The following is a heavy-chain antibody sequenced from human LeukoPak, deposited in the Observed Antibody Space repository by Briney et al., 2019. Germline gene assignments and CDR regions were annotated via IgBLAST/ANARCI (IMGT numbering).Heavy chain of an antibody. CDR3: ARLLRDRRWLQPDY. CDR2: INHSGST. V-gene: IGHV4-34*01. D-gene: IGHD5-24*01. J-gene: IGHJ4*02. CDR1: GGSFSGYY. Sequence: SETLSLTCAVYGGSFSGYYWSWIRQPPGKGLEWIGEINHSGSTNYNPSLKSRVTISVDTSKNQFSLKLSSVTDADTAVYYCARLLRDRRWLQPDYWGQGTLVTVSS.